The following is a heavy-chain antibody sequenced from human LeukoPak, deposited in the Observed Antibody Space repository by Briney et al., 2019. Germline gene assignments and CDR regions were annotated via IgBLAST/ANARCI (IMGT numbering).Heavy chain of an antibody. CDR1: GFTVSSNY. CDR3: ARGDLALARSAFDI. J-gene: IGHJ3*02. CDR2: IYSGGST. D-gene: IGHD6-19*01. Sequence: GGSLRLSCAASGFTVSSNYMSWVRQAPGKGLEWVSAIYSGGSTYYADSVKGRFTISRHNSKNTLYLQMNSLRAEDTAVYYCARGDLALARSAFDIWGQGTMVTVSS. V-gene: IGHV3-53*04.